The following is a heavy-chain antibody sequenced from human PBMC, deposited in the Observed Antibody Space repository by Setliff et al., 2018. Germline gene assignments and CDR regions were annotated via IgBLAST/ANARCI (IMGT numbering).Heavy chain of an antibody. J-gene: IGHJ5*02. CDR2: INHSGST. CDR3: ARDPGFRSGTWSLDL. Sequence: PSETLSLTCAVYGDSFSDYYWSWIRQPPGKGLEWIEEINHSGSTNYNSSLTSRVTISVDTSKNQFSLKLSSVTAADTAVYYCARDPGFRSGTWSLDLWGQGTQVTVS. CDR1: GDSFSDYY. D-gene: IGHD3-10*01. V-gene: IGHV4-34*01.